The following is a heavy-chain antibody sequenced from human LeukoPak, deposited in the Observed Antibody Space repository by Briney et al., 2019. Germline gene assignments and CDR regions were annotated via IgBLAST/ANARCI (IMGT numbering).Heavy chain of an antibody. D-gene: IGHD5-24*01. CDR1: TDSLSGHY. V-gene: IGHV4-59*11. CDR3: ARGGDGYNYVDC. CDR2: IYSSGTT. Sequence: SETLSLTCTVSTDSLSGHYWSWIRQPPGKGLEWIAYIYSSGTTKYNPPLNSRVTISLDASKNQFSLNLTSVTAADTAVYYCARGGDGYNYVDCWGQGTLVTVSS. J-gene: IGHJ4*02.